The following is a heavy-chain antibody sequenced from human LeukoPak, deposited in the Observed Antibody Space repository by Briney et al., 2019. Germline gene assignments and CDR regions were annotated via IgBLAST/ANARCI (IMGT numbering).Heavy chain of an antibody. V-gene: IGHV3-15*01. CDR1: RFTFSNYA. CDR2: IKPKTDGETT. J-gene: IGHJ4*02. CDR3: ITPLPYSAQ. D-gene: IGHD2-21*01. Sequence: GGSLRLSCAASRFTFSNYAMSWVRQAPGKGLEWVGRIKPKTDGETTEYAAPVKDRFSISRDDSKSMMYLQMNSLKTEDTAVYYCITPLPYSAQGGRGTLVTVSS.